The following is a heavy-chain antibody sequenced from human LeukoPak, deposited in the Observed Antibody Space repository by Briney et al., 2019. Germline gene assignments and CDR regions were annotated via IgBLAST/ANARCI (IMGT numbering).Heavy chain of an antibody. V-gene: IGHV4-59*01. CDR2: IYYSGST. Sequence: SETLSLTCTVSGGSISSYYWSWIRQPPGKGLEWIGYIYYSGSTNYTPSLKSRVTISVDTSKNQFSLKLSSVTAADTAVYYCAREGVNYGMDVWGQGTTVTVSS. D-gene: IGHD3-10*01. J-gene: IGHJ6*02. CDR3: AREGVNYGMDV. CDR1: GGSISSYY.